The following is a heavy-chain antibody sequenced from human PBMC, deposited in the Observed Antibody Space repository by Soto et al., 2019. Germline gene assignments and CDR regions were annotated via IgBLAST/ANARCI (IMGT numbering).Heavy chain of an antibody. Sequence: VQLMQSGPEVKKPGASVKVSCHASGYTFTDYYIHWVRQAPGQRPEWMGWINPKSGGASFAQKFQGRGTMTRDTSISTVYMERTRLRSGDTAVYYCARLTVPLDIVILPTASYDYWGQGTLVTVSS. CDR1: GYTFTDYY. J-gene: IGHJ4*02. D-gene: IGHD2-15*01. CDR2: INPKSGGA. V-gene: IGHV1-2*02. CDR3: ARLTVPLDIVILPTASYDY.